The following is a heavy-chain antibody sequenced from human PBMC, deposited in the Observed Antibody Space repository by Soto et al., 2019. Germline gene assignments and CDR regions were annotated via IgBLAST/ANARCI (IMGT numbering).Heavy chain of an antibody. J-gene: IGHJ4*02. CDR2: ISGDNGNT. V-gene: IGHV1-18*04. CDR3: ARGAYYDSSGYYYFDY. Sequence: QVQLVQSGAEVKKPGASVKVSCKASGNTFISYGISWVRQAPGQGLEWMGWISGDNGNTNYAQKLQGRVFMTTDTSTTTAYQELRSLTTDDTAVYYCARGAYYDSSGYYYFDYWGQGTLVTVSS. D-gene: IGHD3-22*01. CDR1: GNTFISYG.